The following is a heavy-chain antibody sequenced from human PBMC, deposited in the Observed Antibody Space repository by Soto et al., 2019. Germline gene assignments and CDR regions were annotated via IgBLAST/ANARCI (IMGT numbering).Heavy chain of an antibody. Sequence: EVQLLESGGGLVHPGGSLRLSCAASGFIFSSYAMSWVRQAPGKGLEWVSAMSGSGDNAYYADSVRGWCPIARENSRNWLSFQMRSLGSGGSAIYYWSGVFAAGTRGYLDSWGHGTLVNVSP. CDR2: MSGSGDNA. V-gene: IGHV3-23*01. CDR1: GFIFSSYA. D-gene: IGHD3-10*01. CDR3: SGVFAAGTRGYLDS. J-gene: IGHJ4*01.